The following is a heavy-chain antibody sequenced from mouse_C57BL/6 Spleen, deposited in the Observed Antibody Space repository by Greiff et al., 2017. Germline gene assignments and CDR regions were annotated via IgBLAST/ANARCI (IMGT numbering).Heavy chain of an antibody. CDR3: ARPYYGSSYGRYFDV. V-gene: IGHV5-17*01. Sequence: EVKLMESGGGLVKPGGSLKLSCAASGFTFSDYGMHWVRQAPEKGLEWVAYISSGSSTIYYADTVKGRFTISRDNAKNTLFLQMTSLRSEDTAMYYCARPYYGSSYGRYFDVWGTGTTVTVSS. CDR2: ISSGSSTI. D-gene: IGHD1-1*01. J-gene: IGHJ1*03. CDR1: GFTFSDYG.